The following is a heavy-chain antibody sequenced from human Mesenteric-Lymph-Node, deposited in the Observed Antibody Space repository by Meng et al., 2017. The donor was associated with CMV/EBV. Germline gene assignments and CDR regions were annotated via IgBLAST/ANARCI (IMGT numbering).Heavy chain of an antibody. D-gene: IGHD3-22*01. V-gene: IGHV4-38-2*02. J-gene: IGHJ4*02. CDR3: ARDGAMAYYDSSGYPSIDY. CDR1: GYSVNSGYY. CDR2: VYHSGSS. Sequence: SETLSLTCTVSGYSVNSGYYWAWIRQSPVKGLEWIGSVYHSGSSYYNPSLKSRVIMSMDTSKNRFSLKLTSVTAADTAMYYCARDGAMAYYDSSGYPSIDYWGQGTLVTV.